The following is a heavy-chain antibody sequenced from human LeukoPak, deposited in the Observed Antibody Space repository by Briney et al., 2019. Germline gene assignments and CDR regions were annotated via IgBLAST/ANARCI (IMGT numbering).Heavy chain of an antibody. J-gene: IGHJ3*02. Sequence: ASVKVSCKASGFTFTSSAVQWVRQAPGQGLEWMGWISAYNGNTNYAQKLQGRVTMTTDTSTSTAYMELRSLRSDDTAVYYCARDAAELGAFDIWGQGTMVTVSS. CDR3: ARDAAELGAFDI. CDR1: GFTFTSSA. V-gene: IGHV1-18*01. D-gene: IGHD1-26*01. CDR2: ISAYNGNT.